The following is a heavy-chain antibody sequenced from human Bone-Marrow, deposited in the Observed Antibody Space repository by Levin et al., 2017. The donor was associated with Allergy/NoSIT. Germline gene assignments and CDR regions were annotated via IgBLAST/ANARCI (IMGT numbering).Heavy chain of an antibody. CDR3: ARAPMMTIGGVIAGTDAFDV. V-gene: IGHV1-46*01. CDR1: GFSFSSYY. J-gene: IGHJ3*01. D-gene: IGHD3-16*02. CDR2: INPSDSST. Sequence: ASVKVSCKASGFSFSSYYMHWVRQAPRQGLEWMGKINPSDSSTNYAQRFQGRLTVTRDTSTSTVYMDLSSLGSEDTAVYYCARAPMMTIGGVIAGTDAFDVWGQGTIVAVSS.